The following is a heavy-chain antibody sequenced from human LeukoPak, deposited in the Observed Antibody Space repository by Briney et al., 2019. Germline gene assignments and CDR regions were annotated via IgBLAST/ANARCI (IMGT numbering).Heavy chain of an antibody. CDR1: GGSISSYY. J-gene: IGHJ1*01. V-gene: IGHV4-59*08. D-gene: IGHD1-7*01. Sequence: PSETLSLTCTVSGGSISSYYWNWIRQPPGKGLEWIGYIYYSGSTNYNPSLKSRLTISLDTSKSQFSLRLSSVTAADTAIYYCVQNIPGTVEHWGQGALVTVSS. CDR2: IYYSGST. CDR3: VQNIPGTVEH.